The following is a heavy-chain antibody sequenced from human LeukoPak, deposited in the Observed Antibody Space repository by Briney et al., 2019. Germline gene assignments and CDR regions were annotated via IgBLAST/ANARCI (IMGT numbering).Heavy chain of an antibody. J-gene: IGHJ4*02. CDR3: AREYCTRTTRYFDY. D-gene: IGHD2-2*01. Sequence: SETLSLTCSVSGGSISSDYWSWIRQPPEKGLEWIGYILYSGSTNYNPSLKSRLTISVDTSKNQFSLKLSSVTAADTAVYYCAREYCTRTTRYFDYWGQGTLVTVSS. CDR2: ILYSGST. V-gene: IGHV4-59*01. CDR1: GGSISSDY.